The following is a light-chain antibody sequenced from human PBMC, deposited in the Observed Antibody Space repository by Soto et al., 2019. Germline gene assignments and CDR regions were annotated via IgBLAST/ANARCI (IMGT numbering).Light chain of an antibody. J-gene: IGLJ3*02. V-gene: IGLV2-14*01. CDR1: SSDVGAYDY. Sequence: QSALTQPASVSGSPGQSITISCTGTSSDVGAYDYVSWYQQHPGKAPKLMIYEVNHRPSGISDRFSGSKSGNAASLTISGLQAEDEADYYCSSYATSITVRVFGGGTKLTVL. CDR2: EVN. CDR3: SSYATSITVRV.